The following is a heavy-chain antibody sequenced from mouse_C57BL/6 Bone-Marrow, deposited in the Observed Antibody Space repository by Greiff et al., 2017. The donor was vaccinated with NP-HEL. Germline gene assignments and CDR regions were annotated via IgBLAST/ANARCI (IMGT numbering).Heavy chain of an antibody. Sequence: EVKVEESGPGLVKPSQSLSLTCSVTGYSITSGYYWNWIRQFPGNKLEWMGYISYDGSNNYNPSLKNRISITRDTSKNQFFLKLNSVTTEDTATYDCAREGTRLDVWGTGTTVTVSS. CDR3: AREGTRLDV. D-gene: IGHD2-13*01. CDR1: GYSITSGYY. CDR2: ISYDGSN. V-gene: IGHV3-6*01. J-gene: IGHJ1*03.